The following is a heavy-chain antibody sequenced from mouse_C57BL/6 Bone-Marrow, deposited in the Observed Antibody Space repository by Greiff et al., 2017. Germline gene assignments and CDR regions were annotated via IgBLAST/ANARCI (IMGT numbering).Heavy chain of an antibody. CDR3: ARSDWFAY. J-gene: IGHJ3*01. Sequence: QVQLKESGPELVKPGASVKISCKASGYAFSSSWMNWVKQRPGKGLEWIGRIYPGDGDTNYNGKFKGKATLTADKSSSTAYMQLSSLTSEDSAVYFCARSDWFAYWGQGTLVTVSA. V-gene: IGHV1-82*01. CDR2: IYPGDGDT. CDR1: GYAFSSSW.